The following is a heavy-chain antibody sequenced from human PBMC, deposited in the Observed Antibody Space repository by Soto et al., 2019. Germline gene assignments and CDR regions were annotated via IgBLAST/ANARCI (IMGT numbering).Heavy chain of an antibody. J-gene: IGHJ6*02. CDR3: ARRVSVAGTPPYYYGMDV. Sequence: LKISCKGSGYSFTSYWISWVRQMPGKGLEWMGRIDPSDSYTNYSPSFQGHVTISADKSISTAYLQWSSLKASDTAMYYCARRVSVAGTPPYYYGMDVWGQGTTVTVSS. CDR2: IDPSDSYT. V-gene: IGHV5-10-1*01. D-gene: IGHD6-19*01. CDR1: GYSFTSYW.